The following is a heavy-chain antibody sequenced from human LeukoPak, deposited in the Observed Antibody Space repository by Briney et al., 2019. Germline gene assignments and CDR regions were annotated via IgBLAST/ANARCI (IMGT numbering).Heavy chain of an antibody. Sequence: ASVKVSCKASGGTLSSYAISWVRQAPGQGLEWMGRIIPILGIANYAQKFQGRVTITADKSTSTAYMELSSLRSEDTAVYYCARDRGGSGYTFDYWGQGTLVTVSS. J-gene: IGHJ4*02. V-gene: IGHV1-69*04. CDR2: IIPILGIA. CDR1: GGTLSSYA. D-gene: IGHD3-22*01. CDR3: ARDRGGSGYTFDY.